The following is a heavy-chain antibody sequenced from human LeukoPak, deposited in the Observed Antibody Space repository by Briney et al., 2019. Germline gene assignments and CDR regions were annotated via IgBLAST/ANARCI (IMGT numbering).Heavy chain of an antibody. Sequence: ASVKVSCKASGYTFTSYGISWVRQAPGQGLEWMGWISAYNGNTNYAQKLQGRVTMTTDTSTSTAYMELRSLRSDDTAVYYCARDPMYYYDSSGYYKPTDYWGQGTLVTVSS. J-gene: IGHJ4*02. D-gene: IGHD3-22*01. V-gene: IGHV1-18*01. CDR1: GYTFTSYG. CDR3: ARDPMYYYDSSGYYKPTDY. CDR2: ISAYNGNT.